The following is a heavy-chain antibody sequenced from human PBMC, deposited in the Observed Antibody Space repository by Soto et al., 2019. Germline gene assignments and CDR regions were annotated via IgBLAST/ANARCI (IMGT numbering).Heavy chain of an antibody. CDR2: IYYSGST. D-gene: IGHD1-26*01. Sequence: PSETLSLTCTVSGVSISTSYRWGWIRQPPGRGLEWIGSIYYSGSTYYNPSLKSRVTISVDTSKNQFSLRLGSVTAADTAVYYCARLVYYYHYYMDVWGKGTTVTVSS. CDR3: ARLVYYYHYYMDV. V-gene: IGHV4-39*01. J-gene: IGHJ6*03. CDR1: GVSISTSYR.